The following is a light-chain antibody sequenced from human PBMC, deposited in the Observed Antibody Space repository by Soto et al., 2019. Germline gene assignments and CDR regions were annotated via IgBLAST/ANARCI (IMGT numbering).Light chain of an antibody. J-gene: IGKJ1*01. CDR2: AAS. V-gene: IGKV1-39*01. CDR3: QQSSSTPRT. Sequence: DIQMTQSPSSLSASVGDRVTITCRASQSISNYLNWYQQKPGKAPKLLIYAASSLQSGVPSRFSGSGSGTDFSLTISSLQPEDFATYYCQQSSSTPRTFGQGTKVEI. CDR1: QSISNY.